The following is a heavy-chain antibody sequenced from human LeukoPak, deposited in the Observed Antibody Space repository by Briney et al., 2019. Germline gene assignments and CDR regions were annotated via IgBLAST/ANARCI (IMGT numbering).Heavy chain of an antibody. D-gene: IGHD3-9*01. CDR1: GYTFTMYG. CDR2: ISPRNGNT. Sequence: ASVKVSCKTSGYTFTMYGVSWVGQAPGRGLQWLGWISPRNGNTAYAQDLQGRVTMTTDTSTTTAYLELRSLRSDDTAIYYCARDLNYVTLGYNILDDVGYYLDYWGQGSLVTVSS. CDR3: ARDLNYVTLGYNILDDVGYYLDY. J-gene: IGHJ4*02. V-gene: IGHV1-18*01.